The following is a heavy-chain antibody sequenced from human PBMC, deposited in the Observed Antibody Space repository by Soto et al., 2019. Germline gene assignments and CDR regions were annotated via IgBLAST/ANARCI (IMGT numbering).Heavy chain of an antibody. J-gene: IGHJ4*02. CDR2: IYFSGTT. V-gene: IGHV4-39*01. CDR3: ARHGSY. Sequence: SETLSLTCNVSGVSISGTSYYWGWIRQPPGKGLEWIGTIYFSGTTFYNPSLKSRLTISVDTPKNQFSLRLRSVTAADTAVYYCARHGSYWGQGTLVTVSS. CDR1: GVSISGTSYY.